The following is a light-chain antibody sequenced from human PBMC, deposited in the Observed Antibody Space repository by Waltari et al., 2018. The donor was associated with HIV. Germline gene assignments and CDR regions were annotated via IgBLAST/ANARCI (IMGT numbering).Light chain of an antibody. CDR1: SSNIGNNY. Sequence: QSVLTQPPSVSAAPGQKVTISCSGSSSNIGNNYVSWYQQLPGTAPKLLIYDNKKGPSGIPDRCSGAKSGTSATLGITGLQAGDDADYYCGTWDSSLSAGGVFGGGTKLTVL. CDR3: GTWDSSLSAGGV. V-gene: IGLV1-51*01. J-gene: IGLJ2*01. CDR2: DNK.